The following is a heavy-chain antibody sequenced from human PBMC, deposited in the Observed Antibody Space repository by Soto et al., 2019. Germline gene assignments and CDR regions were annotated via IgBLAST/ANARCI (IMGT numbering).Heavy chain of an antibody. V-gene: IGHV1-69*06. D-gene: IGHD2-2*01. CDR3: ARVVPGAEDWFGP. CDR1: ADPFLSTA. J-gene: IGHJ5*02. CDR2: IIPIFGTA. Sequence: VSSKTSADPFLSTAILWWRHAPVQRREWMGGIIPIFGTAIYAQTFQGRVTMTEDTSTDTAYMEMRSLRSDDTGVYYCARVVPGAEDWFGPWGQGNLVTVS.